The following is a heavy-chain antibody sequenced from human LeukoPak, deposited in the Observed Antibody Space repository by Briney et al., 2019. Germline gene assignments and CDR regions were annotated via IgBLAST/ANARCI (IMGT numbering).Heavy chain of an antibody. CDR2: IGGSSGDI. CDR3: AREGPYDSSGYIDFDY. J-gene: IGHJ4*02. CDR1: GLTFSRYG. Sequence: PGGSLRLSCAASGLTFSRYGMNWVRQAPGKGLEWVSCIGGSSGDIYYADSVKGRFTISRDNDKNSLYLQMNSLRVEDTAVYYCAREGPYDSSGYIDFDYWGQGILVTVSS. D-gene: IGHD3-22*01. V-gene: IGHV3-21*01.